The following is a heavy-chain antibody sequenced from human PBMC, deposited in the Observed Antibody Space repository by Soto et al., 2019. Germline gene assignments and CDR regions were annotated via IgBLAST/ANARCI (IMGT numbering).Heavy chain of an antibody. CDR3: ARGIPLYYYDSSGYYYGMDV. J-gene: IGHJ6*02. CDR1: GGSFSGYY. Sequence: QVQLQQWGAGLLKPSETLSLTCAVYGGSFSGYYWSWIRQPPGKGLEWIGEINHSGSTNYNPSLKSRVTISVDTSKNQFSLKLSSVTAADTAVYYCARGIPLYYYDSSGYYYGMDVWGQGTTVTVSS. CDR2: INHSGST. D-gene: IGHD3-22*01. V-gene: IGHV4-34*01.